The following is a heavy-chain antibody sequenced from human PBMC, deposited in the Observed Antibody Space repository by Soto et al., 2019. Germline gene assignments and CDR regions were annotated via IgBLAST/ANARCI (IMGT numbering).Heavy chain of an antibody. V-gene: IGHV5-51*01. CDR1: GYRFSSYW. D-gene: IGHD6-6*01. Sequence: LVESLKISCKGSGYRFSSYWIGCVRQMPGKGLEWMGIIYAGDSDTRYSPSFQGQVTISADKSFSTAYLQWSSLKASDTAMYYCARQEYSSWSPAFDFWGQGTMVTVSS. CDR3: ARQEYSSWSPAFDF. J-gene: IGHJ3*01. CDR2: IYAGDSDT.